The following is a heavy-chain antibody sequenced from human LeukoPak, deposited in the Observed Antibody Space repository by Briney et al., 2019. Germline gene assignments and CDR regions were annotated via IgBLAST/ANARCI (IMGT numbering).Heavy chain of an antibody. CDR3: ATLIVGTTYFDH. Sequence: SETLSLTCGVYGESFSGYYWTWVRQPPGKGLEWIGEIHYRGTTNYNPSLKSRVTVSADTSRNQFSLNLTSVTAADTAVYYCATLIVGTTYFDHWGQGSLVTVSS. CDR2: IHYRGTT. D-gene: IGHD1-26*01. J-gene: IGHJ4*02. V-gene: IGHV4-34*01. CDR1: GESFSGYY.